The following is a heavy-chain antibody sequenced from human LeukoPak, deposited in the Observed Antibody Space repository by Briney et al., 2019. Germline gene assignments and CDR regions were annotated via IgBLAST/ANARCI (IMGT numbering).Heavy chain of an antibody. D-gene: IGHD2-21*02. CDR1: GYNFTSYD. CDR2: MNPNSGNT. V-gene: IGHV1-8*01. CDR3: ARPSGNCGGDCYRLSY. Sequence: GASVKVSCKASGYNFTSYDINWVRQATGQGLEWMGWMNPNSGNTGYAQKFQGRLTMTRNTSISTAYMELSSLTSEDTAVYHCARPSGNCGGDCYRLSYWGQGALVTVSS. J-gene: IGHJ4*02.